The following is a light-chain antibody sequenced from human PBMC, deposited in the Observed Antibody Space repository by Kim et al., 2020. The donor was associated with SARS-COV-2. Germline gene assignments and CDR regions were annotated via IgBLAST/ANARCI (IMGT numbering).Light chain of an antibody. CDR3: AVWDDILSSPV. V-gene: IGLV1-44*01. Sequence: GQSVTISCSGRSSNIGKNTVDWFQQFPGTAPKLLISAYDQRPSGIPDRFSGSKSGTSASLVISGLQSEDEADYYCAVWDDILSSPVFGGGTQLTVL. CDR2: AYD. CDR1: SSNIGKNT. J-gene: IGLJ3*02.